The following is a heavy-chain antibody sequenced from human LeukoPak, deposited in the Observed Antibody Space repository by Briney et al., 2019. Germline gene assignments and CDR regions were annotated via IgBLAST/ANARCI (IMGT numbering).Heavy chain of an antibody. CDR3: ARVSNFNGDYFDY. J-gene: IGHJ4*02. Sequence: GGSLRLSCAASGFTFSSYSMNWVRQAPGKGLEWVSVIYSGGSTYYADSVKGRFTISRDNSKNTLYLQMNSLRAEDTAVYYCARVSNFNGDYFDYWGQGALVTVSS. CDR2: IYSGGST. V-gene: IGHV3-53*01. CDR1: GFTFSSYS. D-gene: IGHD2-8*01.